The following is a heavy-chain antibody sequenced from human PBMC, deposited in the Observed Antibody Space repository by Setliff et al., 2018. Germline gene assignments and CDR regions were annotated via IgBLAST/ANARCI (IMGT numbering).Heavy chain of an antibody. CDR3: VRPGGTTVVARHFDY. CDR1: DDSFTSSRYY. Sequence: NPSETLSLTCTVSDDSFTSSRYYWGWIRQAPGSGLEWIGSISYSGTPYYNASAESRVTISIDTSRNQFSLELRSVTVADTATYYCVRPGGTTVVARHFDYWGSGILVTVSS. J-gene: IGHJ4*01. D-gene: IGHD2-15*01. V-gene: IGHV4-39*01. CDR2: ISYSGTP.